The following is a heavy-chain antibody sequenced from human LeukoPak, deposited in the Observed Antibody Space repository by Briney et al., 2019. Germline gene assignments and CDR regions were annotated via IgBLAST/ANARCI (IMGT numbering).Heavy chain of an antibody. D-gene: IGHD3-10*01. CDR2: IHSSGST. CDR1: GVSISSYY. V-gene: IGHV4-4*07. CDR3: ARDRYYYGSRSYPLFDY. J-gene: IGHJ4*02. Sequence: PSETLSLTSTVSGVSISSYYWSWIRQPAGKGLEWIGRIHSSGSTNYNPSLKSRVTMSVDTSKNQFSLKLRSVTAADTAVYYCARDRYYYGSRSYPLFDYWGQGTLVTVSS.